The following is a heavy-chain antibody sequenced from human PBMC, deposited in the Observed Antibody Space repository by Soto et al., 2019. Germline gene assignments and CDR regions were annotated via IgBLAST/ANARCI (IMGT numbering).Heavy chain of an antibody. D-gene: IGHD5-12*01. J-gene: IGHJ5*02. CDR3: SKWDGYGDQ. Sequence: EVQLLESGGGLVQPGGSLRLSCAASGFTFSTNSMTWVRQAPGKGLEWVCGISGGGDSTHYADSVKGRFTTSRDNSKNMVYLQMNSPTADDTAVYFCSKWDGYGDQWGQGTLVTVSS. CDR1: GFTFSTNS. CDR2: ISGGGDST. V-gene: IGHV3-23*01.